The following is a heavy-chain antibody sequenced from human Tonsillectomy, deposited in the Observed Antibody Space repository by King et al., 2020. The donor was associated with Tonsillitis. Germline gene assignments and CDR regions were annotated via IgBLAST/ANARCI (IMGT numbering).Heavy chain of an antibody. D-gene: IGHD1-26*01. Sequence: DVQLVESGGGLVQPGGSLRLSCAASGFTFSSYAMSWVRQAPGKGLEWVSAISGSGGSTYYTDSVKGRFTISRDNSKNTLYLQMNSLRAEDTAIFYCTSGSYSIFLLDYWGQGTLVTVSS. V-gene: IGHV3-23*04. J-gene: IGHJ4*02. CDR3: TSGSYSIFLLDY. CDR2: ISGSGGST. CDR1: GFTFSSYA.